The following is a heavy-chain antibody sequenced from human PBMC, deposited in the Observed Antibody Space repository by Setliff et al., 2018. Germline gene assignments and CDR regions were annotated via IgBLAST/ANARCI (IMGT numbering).Heavy chain of an antibody. Sequence: GGSLRLSCAASGLTFSSYGIHWVRQAPGKGLEWVAFIQCDENNKYYADSVKGRFTISRDNSKNTLYLQMNSLRAEDTAVYYCARDRWKVVVNRGDDAFDLWGQGTMVTVSS. D-gene: IGHD2-15*01. CDR3: ARDRWKVVVNRGDDAFDL. J-gene: IGHJ3*01. CDR1: GLTFSSYG. V-gene: IGHV3-30*02. CDR2: IQCDENNK.